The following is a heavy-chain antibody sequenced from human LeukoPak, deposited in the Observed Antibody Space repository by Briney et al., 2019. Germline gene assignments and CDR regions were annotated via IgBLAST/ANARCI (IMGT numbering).Heavy chain of an antibody. CDR2: IYHSGST. V-gene: IGHV4-38-2*02. CDR1: GYSISSGYY. CDR3: ARDPVCSGGSCFDY. Sequence: SETLSLTCTVSGYSISSGYYWGWIRQPPGKGLEWIGSIYHSGSTYYNPSLKSRVTISVDTSKNQFSLKLSSVTAADTAVYYCARDPVCSGGSCFDYWGQGTLVTVSS. J-gene: IGHJ4*02. D-gene: IGHD2-15*01.